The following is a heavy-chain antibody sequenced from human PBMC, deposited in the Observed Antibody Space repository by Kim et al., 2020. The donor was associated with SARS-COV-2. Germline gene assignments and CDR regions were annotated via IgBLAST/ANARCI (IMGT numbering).Heavy chain of an antibody. J-gene: IGHJ6*02. CDR3: ARENPYYYYGMDV. V-gene: IGHV3-48*02. Sequence: YADSVKGRFTISRDNAKNSLYLQMNSLRDEDTAVYYCARENPYYYYGMDVWGQGTTVTVSS.